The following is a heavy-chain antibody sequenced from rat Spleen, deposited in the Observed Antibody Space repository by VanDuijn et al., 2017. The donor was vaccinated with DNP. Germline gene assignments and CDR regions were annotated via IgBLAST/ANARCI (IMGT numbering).Heavy chain of an antibody. CDR3: ARMDYGLDY. J-gene: IGHJ2*01. D-gene: IGHD1-3*01. CDR1: VYSITSGYR. V-gene: IGHV3-3*01. CDR2: INSAGST. Sequence: EVQLQESGPGLVKPSQSLSLTCSVTVYSITSGYRWNSIRKFPGNKLEWMGYINSAGSTKYNPSLKSRISIIRDTSKNQFFLQVNSVTTADTATYYCARMDYGLDYWGQGVMVTVSS.